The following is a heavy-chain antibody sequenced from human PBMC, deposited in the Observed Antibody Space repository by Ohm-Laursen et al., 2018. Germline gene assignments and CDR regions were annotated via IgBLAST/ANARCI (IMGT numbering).Heavy chain of an antibody. J-gene: IGHJ2*01. CDR2: IYYSGST. D-gene: IGHD7-27*01. CDR1: GGSFSGYY. V-gene: IGHV4-59*01. Sequence: SQTLSLTWAVFGGSFSGYYWSWIRQPPGKGLEWIGYIYYSGSTNYNPSLKSRVTISVDTSKNQFSLKLSSVTAADTAMYYCARDLLGNVWYLDLWGRGTLVTVS. CDR3: ARDLLGNVWYLDL.